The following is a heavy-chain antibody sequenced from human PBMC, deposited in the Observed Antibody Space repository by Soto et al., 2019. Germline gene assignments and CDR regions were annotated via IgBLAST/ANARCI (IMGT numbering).Heavy chain of an antibody. CDR2: IYYSGST. J-gene: IGHJ3*02. Sequence: QVQLQESGPGLVKPSETLSLTCTVSGGSISSYYWSWIRQPPGKGLEWIGYIYYSGSTNYNPSLXRXVXLXXDTSKNQFSLKLRSVTAADTAVYYCARVWGGAFDIWGQGTMVTVSS. D-gene: IGHD3-10*01. CDR1: GGSISSYY. CDR3: ARVWGGAFDI. V-gene: IGHV4-59*01.